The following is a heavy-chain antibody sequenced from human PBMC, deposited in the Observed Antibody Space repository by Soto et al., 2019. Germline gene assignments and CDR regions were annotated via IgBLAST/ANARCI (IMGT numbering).Heavy chain of an antibody. V-gene: IGHV3-23*01. CDR3: AKGVFLFLSFGESPIESDY. CDR2: ISDTGSST. CDR1: GFTFNNYA. D-gene: IGHD3-10*01. Sequence: EVRLLESGGGLVQPGGSLRLSCAASGFTFNNYAMNWVRQAPGKGLEWVSAISDTGSSTYYADSVKGRFTISRDNSKNAFYLQMSSLRAEDTAVYYCAKGVFLFLSFGESPIESDYWGQGTLVTVSS. J-gene: IGHJ4*02.